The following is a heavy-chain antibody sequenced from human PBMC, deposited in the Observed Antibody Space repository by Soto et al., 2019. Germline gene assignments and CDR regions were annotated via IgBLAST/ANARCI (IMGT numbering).Heavy chain of an antibody. CDR2: IIPIFGTR. J-gene: IGHJ5*02. Sequence: QGQLVQSGAEVKKPGSSVKVSCKASGGTFSNYAITWVRQAPGQGLEWLGRIIPIFGTRDYAQKFQGRVTMTADDSTTPAYMELSSLRSDDTAVYYCAKDGGREGYFGNWFDPRGQGTLVTVS. V-gene: IGHV1-69*15. D-gene: IGHD2-15*01. CDR3: AKDGGREGYFGNWFDP. CDR1: GGTFSNYA.